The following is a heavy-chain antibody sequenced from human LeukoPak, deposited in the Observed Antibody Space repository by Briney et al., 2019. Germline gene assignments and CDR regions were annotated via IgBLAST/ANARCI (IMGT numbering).Heavy chain of an antibody. Sequence: SETLSLTCTVSGGSISSGSYYWNWIRQPAGKGLEWIGRIYTSGSTNYNPSLKSRVTISVDKSKNQFSLKLSSVTAADTAVYYCARQIAAVNFDYWGQGTLVTVSS. CDR2: IYTSGST. D-gene: IGHD6-13*01. V-gene: IGHV4-61*02. CDR3: ARQIAAVNFDY. CDR1: GGSISSGSYY. J-gene: IGHJ4*02.